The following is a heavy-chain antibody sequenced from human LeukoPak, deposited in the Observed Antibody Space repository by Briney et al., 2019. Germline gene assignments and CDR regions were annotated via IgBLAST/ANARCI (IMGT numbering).Heavy chain of an antibody. V-gene: IGHV3-21*01. CDR2: ISSSSSDI. D-gene: IGHD3-10*01. CDR3: GKDRYGSVAWFDP. CDR1: GFTFSSYI. Sequence: GGSLGLSCAASGFTFSSYIVNWVRQAPGKGLEGVSAISSSSSDIYYADSVKGRFTTNSNNAMNSLYLKLNSLRPEATAVYYCGKDRYGSVAWFDPWGQGTLVTVSS. J-gene: IGHJ5*02.